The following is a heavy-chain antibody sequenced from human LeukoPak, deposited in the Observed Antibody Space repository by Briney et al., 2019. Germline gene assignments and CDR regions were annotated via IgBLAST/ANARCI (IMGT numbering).Heavy chain of an antibody. J-gene: IGHJ4*02. Sequence: SVKVSCKASVGCFSSSTLSWVRQAPGQGPEWMGGILPILGSATYAQKFQGRVTITTDESTNTAYMELRSLRSDDTAVFYCATGVRAIPIYYWGQGTLVTVSS. CDR3: ATGVRAIPIYY. CDR1: VGCFSSST. V-gene: IGHV1-69*16. CDR2: ILPILGSA. D-gene: IGHD2-21*01.